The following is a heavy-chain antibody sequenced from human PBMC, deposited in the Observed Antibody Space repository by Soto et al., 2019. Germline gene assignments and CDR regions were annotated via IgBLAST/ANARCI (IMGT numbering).Heavy chain of an antibody. V-gene: IGHV1-2*04. J-gene: IGHJ4*02. Sequence: QVQLVQSGAEVKKPGASVKVSCKASGYTFTGYYMHWVRQAPGQGLEWMGWINPNSGGTNYAQKFQGWVTMTRDTSISTAYMGLSRLRSDDTAVYYCARDARLRYGSGSYPRYFDYWGQGTLVTVSS. D-gene: IGHD3-10*01. CDR2: INPNSGGT. CDR1: GYTFTGYY. CDR3: ARDARLRYGSGSYPRYFDY.